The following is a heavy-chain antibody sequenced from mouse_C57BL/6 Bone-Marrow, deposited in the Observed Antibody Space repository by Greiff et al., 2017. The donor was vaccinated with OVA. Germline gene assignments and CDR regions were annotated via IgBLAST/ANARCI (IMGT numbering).Heavy chain of an antibody. J-gene: IGHJ1*03. D-gene: IGHD1-1*01. CDR3: ARREIYYYGRHWYFDV. CDR2: INPNNGGT. Sequence: VQLQQSGPELVKPGASVKISCKASGYTFTDYYMNWVKQSHGKSLEWIGDINPNNGGTRYTQKFKGKATLTVDKSSSTAYMELRSLTSEDSAVYYCARREIYYYGRHWYFDVWGTGTTVTVSS. V-gene: IGHV1-26*01. CDR1: GYTFTDYY.